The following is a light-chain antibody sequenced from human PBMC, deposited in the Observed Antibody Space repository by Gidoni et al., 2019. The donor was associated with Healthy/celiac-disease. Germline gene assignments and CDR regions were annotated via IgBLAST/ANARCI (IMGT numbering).Light chain of an antibody. V-gene: IGKV1-27*01. CDR1: QGISNY. J-gene: IGKJ3*01. CDR3: QKYNSAPPFT. CDR2: AAS. Sequence: DIQMTQSPSSLSASVGDRVTITCRASQGISNYLAWYQQKPRKVPKLLIYAASTLQSGVPSRFSGSGSGTDFTLTISSLQPEDVATYYCQKYNSAPPFTFGPXTKVDIK.